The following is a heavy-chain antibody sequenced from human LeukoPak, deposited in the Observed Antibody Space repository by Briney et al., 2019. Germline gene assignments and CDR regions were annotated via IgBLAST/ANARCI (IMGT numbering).Heavy chain of an antibody. V-gene: IGHV4-39*01. CDR1: GGSISTTIYY. CDR2: IYYTGST. CDR3: VEMATRWYFDH. D-gene: IGHD5-24*01. J-gene: IGHJ4*02. Sequence: SETLSLTCSVSGGSISTTIYYWGWIRQPTGKGMEWIGSIYYTGSTYYNPSLKSRVTMSVDTSKNQFSLKLSSVTAADTAVYYCVEMATRWYFDHWGQGTLATVSS.